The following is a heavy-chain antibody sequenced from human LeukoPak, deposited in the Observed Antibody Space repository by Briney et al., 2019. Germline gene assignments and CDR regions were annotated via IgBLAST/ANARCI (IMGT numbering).Heavy chain of an antibody. V-gene: IGHV3-23*01. CDR3: AKDPSLSSSGWSGGDY. CDR1: GFTFSSDA. J-gene: IGHJ4*02. D-gene: IGHD6-19*01. CDR2: ISGSGGST. Sequence: GGSLRLSCAAPGFTFSSDAMSWVRQAPGKGLEWVSAISGSGGSTYYADSVKGRFTISRDNSKNTLYLQMNSLRAEDTAVYYCAKDPSLSSSGWSGGDYWGQGTLVTVSS.